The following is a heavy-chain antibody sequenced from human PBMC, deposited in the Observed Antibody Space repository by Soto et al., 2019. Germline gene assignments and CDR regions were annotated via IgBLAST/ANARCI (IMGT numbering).Heavy chain of an antibody. CDR1: GFSVNDNY. Sequence: GGSLILSCAASGFSVNDNYISWFRQAPGKGLEWVSVIYTGSSAYYADSARGRFTISRDNSKNTVFLQMNSLRAEDTAVYYCAREAQIGDSSPLDGSDLWGQGTMVTVSS. CDR3: AREAQIGDSSPLDGSDL. J-gene: IGHJ3*01. CDR2: IYTGSSA. V-gene: IGHV3-66*01. D-gene: IGHD2-21*02.